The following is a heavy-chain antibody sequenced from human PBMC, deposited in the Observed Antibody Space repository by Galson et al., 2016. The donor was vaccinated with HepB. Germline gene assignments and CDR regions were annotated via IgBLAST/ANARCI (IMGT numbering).Heavy chain of an antibody. D-gene: IGHD6-19*01. CDR3: AKGSTGIAVLKPLAQ. CDR2: ICWDRGSK. J-gene: IGHJ4*02. Sequence: SLRLSCAASGFTFGGYAMHWVRQAPGKGLEWVSGICWDRGSKCYADSVRGRFTISRDNSKNSLYLQMNSLRPGDTALYYCAKGSTGIAVLKPLAQWGQGTLVTVSS. CDR1: GFTFGGYA. V-gene: IGHV3-9*01.